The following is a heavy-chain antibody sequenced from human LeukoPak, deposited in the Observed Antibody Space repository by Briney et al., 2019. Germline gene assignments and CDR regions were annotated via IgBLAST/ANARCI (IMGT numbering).Heavy chain of an antibody. D-gene: IGHD3-22*01. Sequence: PGWSLRLSCAASGITFSNYWMHWVRQAPGKGLEGVSRINSDGSRITYADSVKGRFTISRDDAKNTLYLQMNSLRVEDTAVYYCASSPVITRDWGQGTLVTVSS. J-gene: IGHJ4*02. CDR2: INSDGSRI. V-gene: IGHV3-74*01. CDR3: ASSPVITRD. CDR1: GITFSNYW.